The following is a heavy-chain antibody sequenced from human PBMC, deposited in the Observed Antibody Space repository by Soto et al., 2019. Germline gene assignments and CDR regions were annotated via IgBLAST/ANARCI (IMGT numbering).Heavy chain of an antibody. CDR3: AHAFQLRIFGY. CDR2: IYGDDDK. D-gene: IGHD7-27*01. V-gene: IGHV2-5*02. Sequence: QITLKESGPTLVKPTQTLTLTCSFSGFSLVGPGVGVGWIRQPPGEALEWLALIYGDDDKRYSPSLKTRLTVTKDSSKNQVVLTLTNVDPVDTATYFCAHAFQLRIFGYWGQGALVTVSS. CDR1: GFSLVGPGVG. J-gene: IGHJ4*02.